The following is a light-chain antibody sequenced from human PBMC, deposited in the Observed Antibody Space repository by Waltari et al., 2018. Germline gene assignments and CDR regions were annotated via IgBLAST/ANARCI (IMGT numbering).Light chain of an antibody. V-gene: IGKV1-5*03. J-gene: IGKJ1*01. CDR1: QSISSW. Sequence: DIQMTQSPSTLSASVGDTVPITCRASQSISSWFAWYQQKPGKAPKLLIYKASSLESGVPSRFSGSGSGTEFTLTISSLQPDDFATYYCQQYNSYSTFGQGTKVEIK. CDR3: QQYNSYST. CDR2: KAS.